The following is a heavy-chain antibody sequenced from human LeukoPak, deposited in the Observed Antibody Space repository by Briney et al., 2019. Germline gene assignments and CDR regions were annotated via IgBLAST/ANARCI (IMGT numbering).Heavy chain of an antibody. J-gene: IGHJ6*03. CDR2: IIPIFGTA. CDR1: GGTFSSYA. CDR3: ARVGGSYSNYYYYMDV. Sequence: ASVKVSCKASGGTFSSYAISWVRQAPGQGLEWMGGIIPIFGTANYAQKFQGRITITADESTSTAYMELSSLRSEDTAVYYCARVGGSYSNYYYYMDVWGKGTTVTVSS. D-gene: IGHD4-11*01. V-gene: IGHV1-69*13.